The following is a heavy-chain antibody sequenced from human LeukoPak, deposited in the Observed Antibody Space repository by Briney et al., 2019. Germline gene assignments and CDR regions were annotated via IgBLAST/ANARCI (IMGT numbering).Heavy chain of an antibody. CDR3: AGADWLHSDAFDI. Sequence: GGSLRLSCAASGFTFSSYSMNWVRQAPGKGLEWVSSISSSSSYIYYADSVKGRFTISRDNAKNSLYLQMNSLRAEDTAVYYCAGADWLHSDAFDIWGQGTMVTVSS. V-gene: IGHV3-21*01. J-gene: IGHJ3*02. CDR2: ISSSSSYI. CDR1: GFTFSSYS. D-gene: IGHD3-9*01.